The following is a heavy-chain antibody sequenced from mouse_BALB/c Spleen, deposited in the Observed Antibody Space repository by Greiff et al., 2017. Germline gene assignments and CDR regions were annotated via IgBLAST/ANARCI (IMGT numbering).Heavy chain of an antibody. Sequence: QVQLQQPGAELVKPGASVKLSCKASGYTFTSYWMHWVKQRPGQGLEWIGEINPSNGRTNYNEKFKSKATLTVDKSSSTAYMQLSSLTSEDSAVYYCARGVRQGEVDYWGQGTTLTVSS. J-gene: IGHJ2*01. CDR1: GYTFTSYW. D-gene: IGHD2-14*01. V-gene: IGHV1S81*02. CDR3: ARGVRQGEVDY. CDR2: INPSNGRT.